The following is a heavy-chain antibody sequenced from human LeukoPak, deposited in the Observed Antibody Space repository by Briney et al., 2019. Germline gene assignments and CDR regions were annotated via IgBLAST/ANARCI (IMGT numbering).Heavy chain of an antibody. CDR2: INHSGST. J-gene: IGHJ4*02. D-gene: IGHD2-15*01. CDR3: ARRIPTAGLFDF. Sequence: SETLSLTCAVYGGSFSGYYWSWIRQPPGKGLEWIGEINHSGSTNYNPSLKSRVTISVDTSKNQLSLKLSSVTAADTAVYYCARRIPTAGLFDFWGQGALVTVSS. V-gene: IGHV4-34*01. CDR1: GGSFSGYY.